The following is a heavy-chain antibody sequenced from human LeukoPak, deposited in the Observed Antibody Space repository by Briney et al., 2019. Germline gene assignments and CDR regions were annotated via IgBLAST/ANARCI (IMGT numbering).Heavy chain of an antibody. J-gene: IGHJ5*02. CDR1: GGTFNNSA. Sequence: SVKVSCKTSGGTFNNSAISWVRQAPGPGLEWLGGIMPLFGTAGYAQKFQGRVTITKDDSTRTVYLELTSLTSDDTAVYYCARDVHGDYGSGWFDPWGQGTLVSVSP. V-gene: IGHV1-69*05. CDR3: ARDVHGDYGSGWFDP. D-gene: IGHD4-17*01. CDR2: IMPLFGTA.